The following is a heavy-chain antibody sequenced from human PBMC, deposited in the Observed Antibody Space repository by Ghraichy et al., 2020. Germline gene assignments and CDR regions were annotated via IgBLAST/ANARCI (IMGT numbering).Heavy chain of an antibody. CDR1: GGSISSSSYY. D-gene: IGHD5-18*01. CDR3: ARSRGYSYGLSVWYFDL. J-gene: IGHJ2*01. CDR2: IFYSGST. V-gene: IGHV4-39*01. Sequence: SETLSLTCTVSGGSISSSSYYWGWIRQPPGKVLEWIGSIFYSGSTYYNPSLKSRVTISVDTSKNQFSLKLSSVTAADTAVYYCARSRGYSYGLSVWYFDLWGRGTLVTVSS.